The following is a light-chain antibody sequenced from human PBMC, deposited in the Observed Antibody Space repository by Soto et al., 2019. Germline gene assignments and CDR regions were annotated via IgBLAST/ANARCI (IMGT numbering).Light chain of an antibody. CDR3: HQYADSPQT. J-gene: IGKJ1*01. CDR1: QSVSISF. V-gene: IGKV3-20*01. CDR2: ETS. Sequence: EIVLTQSPGALVLSPGDRATLSCRASQSVSISFLAWYQHKAGQAPRLLIFETSTRAPGTPDRFTGSGSGTDFTLTITRLEPEDFAVYYCHQYADSPQTFGQGTKIEL.